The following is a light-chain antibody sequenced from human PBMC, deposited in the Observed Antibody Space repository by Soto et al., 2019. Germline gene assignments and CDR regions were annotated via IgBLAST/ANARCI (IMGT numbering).Light chain of an antibody. J-gene: IGLJ3*02. V-gene: IGLV1-44*01. CDR3: AAWDDSLNGVL. Sequence: QSVLIQPSSASGTPGQRVTISCSGSSSNIGSNTIKWYQQFPGTAPKLLIYSNNQRPSGVPDRFSGPKSGTSASLAISGLQSDDEADYYCAAWDDSLNGVLFGGGTKLTVL. CDR1: SSNIGSNT. CDR2: SNN.